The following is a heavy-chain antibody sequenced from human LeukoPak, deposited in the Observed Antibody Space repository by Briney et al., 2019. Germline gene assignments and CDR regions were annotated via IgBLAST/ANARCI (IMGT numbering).Heavy chain of an antibody. CDR3: ARDSHYYESSGYNQGDFDY. Sequence: ASVKVSCKASGYTFTSYAMHWVRQAPGQRLEWMGWTNAGNGNTKYSQKFQDRVTITRDTSASTAYMELSSLRSEDTAVYYCARDSHYYESSGYNQGDFDYWGQGTLVTVSS. CDR1: GYTFTSYA. J-gene: IGHJ4*02. D-gene: IGHD3-22*01. CDR2: TNAGNGNT. V-gene: IGHV1-3*01.